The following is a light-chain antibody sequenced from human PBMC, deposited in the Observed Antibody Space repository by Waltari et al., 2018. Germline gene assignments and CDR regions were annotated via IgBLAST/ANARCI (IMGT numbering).Light chain of an antibody. V-gene: IGLV2-8*01. Sequence: QSALTQPPSASGSPGPSVPISCLGSSSDIGSYHFVSWYQHHPGKAPKLLIYEVSKRPSGVPDRFSGSKSGVTASLTVSGLRPDDAGDYCTSSSGRNNQYVVGTGTKVTVL. CDR3: TSSSGRNNQYV. CDR1: SSDIGSYHF. CDR2: EVS. J-gene: IGLJ1*01.